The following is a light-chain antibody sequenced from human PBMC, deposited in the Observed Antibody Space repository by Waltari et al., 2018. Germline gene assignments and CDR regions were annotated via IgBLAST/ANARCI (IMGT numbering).Light chain of an antibody. Sequence: QSALTQPRSVSGSPGESVTISCTGTSSDVGGYKYVSWYQQHPGKVPKLMIDDVSKRPSGVPDRFSGSKSGNTASLTISGLQAEDEADYYCCSYAGSYTLVFGGGTKLTVL. V-gene: IGLV2-11*01. CDR2: DVS. CDR1: SSDVGGYKY. J-gene: IGLJ2*01. CDR3: CSYAGSYTLV.